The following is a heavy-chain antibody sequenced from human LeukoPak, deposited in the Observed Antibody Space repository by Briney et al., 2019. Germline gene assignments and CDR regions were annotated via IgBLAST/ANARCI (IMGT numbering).Heavy chain of an antibody. Sequence: SETLSLTCTVSGGSISSYYWRWIRQPPGKGLEWIGEINHSGSTNYNPSLKSRVTISVDTSENQFSLKLSSVTAADTAVYYCAGGRGSYFFYWGQGTLVTVSS. CDR1: GGSISSYY. CDR2: INHSGST. J-gene: IGHJ4*02. CDR3: AGGRGSYFFY. D-gene: IGHD1-26*01. V-gene: IGHV4-34*01.